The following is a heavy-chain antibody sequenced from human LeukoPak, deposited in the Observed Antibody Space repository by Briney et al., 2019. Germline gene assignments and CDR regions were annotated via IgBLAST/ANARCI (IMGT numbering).Heavy chain of an antibody. D-gene: IGHD2-15*01. J-gene: IGHJ4*02. CDR2: IYPGDSDT. V-gene: IGHV5-51*01. Sequence: GESLKISCKGSGYSFTSYWIGWVRQMPGKGLEWMGIIYPGDSDTRYSPSFQGQVTISADKSISTAYLQWSSLKASDTAMYYCARRLGYCSGGSCYHYFDYWGQGTLVTVSS. CDR1: GYSFTSYW. CDR3: ARRLGYCSGGSCYHYFDY.